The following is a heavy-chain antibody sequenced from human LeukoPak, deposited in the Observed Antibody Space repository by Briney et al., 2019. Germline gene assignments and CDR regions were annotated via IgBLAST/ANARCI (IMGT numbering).Heavy chain of an antibody. V-gene: IGHV1-2*02. CDR3: ARGPTVGLDI. J-gene: IGHJ3*02. Sequence: GASVKVSCRASGYTFTAYYIHWVRQAPRQGLEWMGWINPNSGETTLPQRFQGRVTMTRDTSIITAYMELSSLTSDDTGMYYCARGPTVGLDIWGQGTMVTVSS. CDR1: GYTFTAYY. CDR2: INPNSGET.